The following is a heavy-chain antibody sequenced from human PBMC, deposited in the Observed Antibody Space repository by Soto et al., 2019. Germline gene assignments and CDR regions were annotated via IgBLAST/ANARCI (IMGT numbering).Heavy chain of an antibody. D-gene: IGHD2-21*02. CDR1: GFTFSSYA. J-gene: IGHJ4*02. V-gene: IGHV3-23*01. Sequence: GGSLRLSCAASGFTFSSYAMSWVRQAPGKGLEWVSAISGSGGSTYYADSVKGRFTISRDNSKNTLYLQMNSLRAEDTAVYYCAKCSTRVTAPINFDYWGQGTLVTVSS. CDR2: ISGSGGST. CDR3: AKCSTRVTAPINFDY.